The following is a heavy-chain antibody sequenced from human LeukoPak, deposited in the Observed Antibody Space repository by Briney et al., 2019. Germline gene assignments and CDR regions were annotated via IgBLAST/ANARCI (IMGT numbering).Heavy chain of an antibody. D-gene: IGHD6-13*01. CDR1: GGSISSGDYY. J-gene: IGHJ4*02. CDR2: IYYSGST. Sequence: SETLSLTCTVSGGSISSGDYYWSWIRQPPGKGLEWIGYIYYSGSTYYNPSLKSRVTISVDTSKNQFSLKLSSVTAADTAVYYCARGWPGSSWQTKSVFDYWGQGTLVTVSS. CDR3: ARGWPGSSWQTKSVFDY. V-gene: IGHV4-30-4*08.